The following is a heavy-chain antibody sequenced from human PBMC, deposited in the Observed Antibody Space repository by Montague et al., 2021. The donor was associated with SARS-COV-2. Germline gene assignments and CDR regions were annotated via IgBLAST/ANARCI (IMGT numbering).Heavy chain of an antibody. CDR1: GFIFSSHN. J-gene: IGHJ4*02. Sequence: SLRLSCAASGFIFSSHNMNWVRQAPGKGLEWVSFISGSSSTKYYADSVKGRFTNSRDNAKNSLYLQMNSLRDDDTAVYCCTRKFASWGQGTLVTVSS. V-gene: IGHV3-48*02. CDR2: ISGSSSTK. CDR3: TRKFAS.